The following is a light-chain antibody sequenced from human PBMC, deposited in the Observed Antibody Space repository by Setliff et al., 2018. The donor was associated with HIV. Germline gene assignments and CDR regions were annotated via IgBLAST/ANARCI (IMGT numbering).Light chain of an antibody. J-gene: IGLJ1*01. CDR1: SSDVGSYNH. CDR3: SSYTSSSTYV. CDR2: EVS. Sequence: ALTQPPSVSGSPGQSVTISCTGTSSDVGSYNHVSWYQQPLGTVPKLMIYEVSNRPSGVPDRFSGSKSGNTASLTISGLQADDEADYYCSSYTSSSTYVFGTGTKV. V-gene: IGLV2-18*02.